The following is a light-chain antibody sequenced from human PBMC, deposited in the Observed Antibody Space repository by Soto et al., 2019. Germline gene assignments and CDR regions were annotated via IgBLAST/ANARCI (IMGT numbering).Light chain of an antibody. CDR3: QQYSSSSYT. CDR1: QSVSSAY. V-gene: IGKV3-20*01. J-gene: IGKJ2*01. CDR2: GAS. Sequence: IVLTQSPGTLSLSPGERATLSCRASQSVSSAYLAWYQQKPGQAPRLLIYGASSRSTGIPGRFSGSGSGTDFTLTIRRLEPEDVAVYYCQQYSSSSYTFGQGTRLDIK.